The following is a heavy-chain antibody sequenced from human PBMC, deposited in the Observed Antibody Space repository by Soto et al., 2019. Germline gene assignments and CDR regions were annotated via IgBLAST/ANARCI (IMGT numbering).Heavy chain of an antibody. Sequence: GASVKVSCKASGYTFTSYGIHWVRQAPGQRLEWMGWINAANGDTKYSPKFQGRVTITRDTSASTAYVELSSLRSEDTAVYYCVRRHVSATGIDWFGPWGQGTLVTVSS. CDR1: GYTFTSYG. CDR3: VRRHVSATGIDWFGP. CDR2: INAANGDT. V-gene: IGHV1-3*01. J-gene: IGHJ5*02. D-gene: IGHD6-13*01.